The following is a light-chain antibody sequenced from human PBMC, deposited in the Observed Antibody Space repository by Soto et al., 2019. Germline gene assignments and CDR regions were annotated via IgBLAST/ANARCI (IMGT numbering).Light chain of an antibody. V-gene: IGKV3-20*01. CDR2: GAS. CDR1: QSISSTY. Sequence: EVVLTQSPGTLSLSPGERATLCCRASQSISSTYLAWYQQEPGQAPRLLIYGASSRAIGIPDRVSGSGSGTDFTLTISRLEPEDFAVYYCQYYGSSPPITFGQGTRLEIK. CDR3: QYYGSSPPIT. J-gene: IGKJ5*01.